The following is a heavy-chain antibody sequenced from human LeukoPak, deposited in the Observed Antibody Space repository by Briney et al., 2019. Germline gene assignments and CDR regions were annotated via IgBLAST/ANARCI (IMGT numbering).Heavy chain of an antibody. CDR2: LNWNGDST. J-gene: IGHJ4*02. CDR3: AIGPYYSSIWYAPRFDY. D-gene: IGHD6-13*01. Sequence: PGGSLRLSCAASKFTFDDYGMTWVRQVPGKWLEWVSGLNWNGDSTSYADSVKGRFTISRDNAKNSLYLQMNSLRAEDTALYYCAIGPYYSSIWYAPRFDYWGQGTLVTVSS. CDR1: KFTFDDYG. V-gene: IGHV3-20*04.